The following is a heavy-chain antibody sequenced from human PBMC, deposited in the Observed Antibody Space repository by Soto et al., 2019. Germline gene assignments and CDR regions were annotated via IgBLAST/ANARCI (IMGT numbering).Heavy chain of an antibody. J-gene: IGHJ4*02. CDR3: ARDPTDSNYFDY. CDR1: GFTFSSYG. V-gene: IGHV3-33*08. CDR2: IWYDGSNK. D-gene: IGHD6-13*01. Sequence: GGSLRLSCAASGFTFSSYGMHWVRQAPGKGLEWVAVIWYDGSNKYYADSVKGRFTISRDNSKNTLYLQMNSLRAEDTAVYYCARDPTDSNYFDYWGQGTLFTVSS.